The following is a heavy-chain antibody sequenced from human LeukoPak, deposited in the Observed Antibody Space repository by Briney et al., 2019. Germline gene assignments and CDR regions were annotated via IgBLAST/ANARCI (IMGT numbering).Heavy chain of an antibody. CDR3: ARDSGSYCSGGSCYSSPHTFDY. CDR1: GYTLTSYY. CDR2: INPSGGST. Sequence: ASVKVSCKASGYTLTSYYMHWVRQAPGPGLEWMGIINPSGGSTSYAQKFQGRVTMTRDTSTSTVYMELSSLRSEDTAVYYCARDSGSYCSGGSCYSSPHTFDYWGQGTLVTVSS. J-gene: IGHJ4*02. D-gene: IGHD2-15*01. V-gene: IGHV1-46*01.